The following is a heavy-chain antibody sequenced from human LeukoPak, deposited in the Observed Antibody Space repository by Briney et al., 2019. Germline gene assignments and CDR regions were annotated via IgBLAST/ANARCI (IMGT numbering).Heavy chain of an antibody. V-gene: IGHV1-18*01. Sequence: ASVKVSCKASGYTFSSYGISWVRQAPGQGLEWMGWISAYNGNTNYAQKLQSRVTMTTDTSTSTAYMELRSLRSDDTAVYYCARKFWSGYYVDYWGQGTLVTVSS. D-gene: IGHD3-3*01. CDR3: ARKFWSGYYVDY. CDR2: ISAYNGNT. J-gene: IGHJ4*02. CDR1: GYTFSSYG.